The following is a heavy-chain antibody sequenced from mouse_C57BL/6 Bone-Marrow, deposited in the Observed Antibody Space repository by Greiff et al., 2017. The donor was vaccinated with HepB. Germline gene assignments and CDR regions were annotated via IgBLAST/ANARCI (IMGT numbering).Heavy chain of an antibody. CDR1: GFTFSDYG. Sequence: EVKLVESGGGLVKPGGSLKLSCAASGFTFSDYGMHWVRQAPEKGLEWVAYISSGSSTIYYADTVKGRFTISRDNAKNTLFLQMTSLRSEDTAMYYCARQAYYRNYDTMDYWGQGTSVTVSS. V-gene: IGHV5-17*01. CDR2: ISSGSSTI. CDR3: ARQAYYRNYDTMDY. J-gene: IGHJ4*01. D-gene: IGHD2-5*01.